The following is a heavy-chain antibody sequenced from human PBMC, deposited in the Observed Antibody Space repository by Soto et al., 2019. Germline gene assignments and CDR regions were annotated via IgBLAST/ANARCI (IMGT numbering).Heavy chain of an antibody. D-gene: IGHD3-10*01. CDR3: AKAYSGSGSYASDAFDI. J-gene: IGHJ3*02. Sequence: QVLESGGGLVQPGGSLRLSCAASGFTFSGYAMSWVRQAPGKGLEWVSGISGSGSSTYYADSVKGRFTISRDNSKNTLHLQMTSLRAKATAVYSCAKAYSGSGSYASDAFDIWCQRTMVTVSS. CDR2: ISGSGSST. CDR1: GFTFSGYA. V-gene: IGHV3-23*01.